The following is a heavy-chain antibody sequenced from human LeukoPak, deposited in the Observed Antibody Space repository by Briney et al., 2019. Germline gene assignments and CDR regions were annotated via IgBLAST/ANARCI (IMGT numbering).Heavy chain of an antibody. J-gene: IGHJ4*02. CDR1: GYTFTSYG. D-gene: IGHD6-13*01. Sequence: GASVKVSCKASGYTFTSYGISWVRQAPGQGLEWMGWISAYNGNTNYAQKLQGRVTMTTDTSTSTAYMELRSLRSDDTAVYYCARTVIAAAGTDYFDYWGQGTLVTVSS. CDR2: ISAYNGNT. V-gene: IGHV1-18*01. CDR3: ARTVIAAAGTDYFDY.